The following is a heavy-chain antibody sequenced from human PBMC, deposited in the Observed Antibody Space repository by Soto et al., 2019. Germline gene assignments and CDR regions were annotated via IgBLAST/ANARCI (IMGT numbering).Heavy chain of an antibody. CDR3: ARVGGYNWFDT. CDR2: IDSDGSST. J-gene: IGHJ5*02. Sequence: EVQLVESGGGLVQPGGSLRLSCAASGFTFSRFWMHWVRQAPGKGLPWVSRIDSDGSSTNYADSVKGRFTVSRDNAKNTLYLQMNSLRAEDTAVYYCARVGGYNWFDTWGQGTLVTVSS. CDR1: GFTFSRFW. V-gene: IGHV3-74*01.